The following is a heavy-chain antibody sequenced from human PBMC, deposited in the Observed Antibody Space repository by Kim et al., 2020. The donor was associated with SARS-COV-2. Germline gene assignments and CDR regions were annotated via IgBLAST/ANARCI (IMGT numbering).Heavy chain of an antibody. CDR2: VVYSGAT. CDR3: ARRNYPYYFDS. J-gene: IGHJ4*02. CDR1: GGSITSTSSY. V-gene: IGHV4-39*01. Sequence: SETLSLTCTVSGGSITSTSSYWTWIRQPPGKGLEWIVTVVYSGATFQNPSLESRVTISVDSSKNQFSLEVSSLTAADSAVYYCARRNYPYYFDSWRQGAL. D-gene: IGHD4-4*01.